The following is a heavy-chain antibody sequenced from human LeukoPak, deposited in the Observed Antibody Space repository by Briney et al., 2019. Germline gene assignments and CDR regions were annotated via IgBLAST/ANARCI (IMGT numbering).Heavy chain of an antibody. V-gene: IGHV1-69*13. J-gene: IGHJ4*02. CDR3: ARAGRYSSSSVDFDY. CDR1: GYTFTGYY. D-gene: IGHD6-6*01. Sequence: GASVKVSCKASGYTFTGYYMHWVRQAPGQGLEWMGGIIPIFGTANYAQKFQGRVTITADESTSTAYMELSSLRSEDTAVYYCARAGRYSSSSVDFDYWGQGTLVTVSS. CDR2: IIPIFGTA.